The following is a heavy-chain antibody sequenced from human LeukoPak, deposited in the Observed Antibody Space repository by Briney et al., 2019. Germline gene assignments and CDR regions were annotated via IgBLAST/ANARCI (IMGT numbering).Heavy chain of an antibody. V-gene: IGHV3-23*01. CDR1: GFTFSSYA. D-gene: IGHD2-15*01. J-gene: IGHJ5*02. Sequence: GSLRPSCAASGFTFSSYAMSWVRQAPGKGLEWVSAISGSATTYYADSVRGRFIISRDNSKNTLYLQMSSLRAEDTAVYYCAKSKEDCCGSFDPWGQGTLVTVSS. CDR2: ISGSATT. CDR3: AKSKEDCCGSFDP.